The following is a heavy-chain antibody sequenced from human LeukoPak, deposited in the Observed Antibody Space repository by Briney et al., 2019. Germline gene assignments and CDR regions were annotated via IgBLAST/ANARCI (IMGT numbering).Heavy chain of an antibody. J-gene: IGHJ5*02. D-gene: IGHD2-2*01. CDR3: AKDRWGYCSSTSCHLNWFDP. CDR2: ISYDGSNK. V-gene: IGHV3-30*18. Sequence: GGSLRLSCAASGFTFSSYGMHWVRQAPGKGLEWVAVISYDGSNKYYADSVKGRFTISRDNSKNTLYLQMNSLRAEDTAVYYCAKDRWGYCSSTSCHLNWFDPWGQGTLVTVPS. CDR1: GFTFSSYG.